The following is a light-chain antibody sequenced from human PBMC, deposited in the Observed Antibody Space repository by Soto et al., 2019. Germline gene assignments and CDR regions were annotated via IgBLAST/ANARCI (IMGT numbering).Light chain of an antibody. CDR3: QVWFTTSAHLYV. V-gene: IGLV3-21*02. CDR2: DNS. CDR1: NIGIKM. Sequence: SSVLTQPPSVAVAPGQTARITCGGNNIGIKMVHWYQVKPGLAPVLVVYDNSDRPSGIPGRFSGSNSGNTATLTINRVEAGDEADYYCQVWFTTSAHLYVFGPGTKLTVL. J-gene: IGLJ1*01.